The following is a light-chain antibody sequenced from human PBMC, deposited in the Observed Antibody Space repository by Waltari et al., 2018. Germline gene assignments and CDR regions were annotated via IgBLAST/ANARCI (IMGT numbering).Light chain of an antibody. V-gene: IGLV2-14*01. CDR2: DVS. CDR1: SSDVGYYNY. CDR3: CSCTTSSPHVI. J-gene: IGLJ2*01. Sequence: QSALTQPASVSGSPGQSITISCPGTSSDVGYYNYVSWYQKYPGKAPKLMIYDVSSRPSGVSDRFSGSKSGNTASLTISGLQPEDEADYYCCSCTTSSPHVIFGGGTKVTVL.